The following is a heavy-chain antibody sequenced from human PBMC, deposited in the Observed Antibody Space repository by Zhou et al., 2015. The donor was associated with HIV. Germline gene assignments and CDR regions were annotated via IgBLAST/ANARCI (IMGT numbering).Heavy chain of an antibody. V-gene: IGHV3-9*01. J-gene: IGHJ6*02. CDR1: GFTFDDYA. D-gene: IGHD6-19*01. CDR3: AKAAGGSGWLWDYALDV. Sequence: EKQLVESGGGLVQPGRSLRLSCAASGFTFDDYAMYWVRQAPGKGLEWVSGISWNSDDLAYADSVKGRFTISRDNAKNSLYLQMNTLRTEDTALYYCAKAAGGSGWLWDYALDVWDQGP. CDR2: ISWNSDDL.